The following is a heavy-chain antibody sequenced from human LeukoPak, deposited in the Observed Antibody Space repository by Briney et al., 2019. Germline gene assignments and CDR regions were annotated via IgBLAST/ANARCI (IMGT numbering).Heavy chain of an antibody. D-gene: IGHD5-24*01. CDR3: ARVKRWLQSARYYYYYYMDV. V-gene: IGHV3-20*04. J-gene: IGHJ6*03. CDR1: GFTFDDYG. CDR2: INWNGGST. Sequence: GGSLRLSCAASGFTFDDYGMSWVRQAPGKGLEWVSGINWNGGSTGYADSVKGRFTISRDNAKNSLYLQMNSLRAEDTALYYCARVKRWLQSARYYYYYYMDVWGKGTRSPSP.